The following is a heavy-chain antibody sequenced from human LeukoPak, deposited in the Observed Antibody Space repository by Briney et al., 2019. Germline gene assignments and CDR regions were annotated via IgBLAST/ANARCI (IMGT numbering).Heavy chain of an antibody. D-gene: IGHD2-15*01. V-gene: IGHV4-39*01. CDR3: AAGKDIVVVVAATLEY. Sequence: SETLSLTRAVSGGSISGSSYYWGWIRQPPGKGLEWIGNIYYSGSTYYNPSLKSRVTISVDTSKNQFSLKLSSVTAADTALYYCAAGKDIVVVVAATLEYWGQGTLVTVSS. J-gene: IGHJ4*02. CDR1: GGSISGSSYY. CDR2: IYYSGST.